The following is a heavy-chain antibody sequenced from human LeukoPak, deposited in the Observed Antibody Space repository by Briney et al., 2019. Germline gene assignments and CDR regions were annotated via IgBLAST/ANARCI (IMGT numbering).Heavy chain of an antibody. V-gene: IGHV4-34*01. CDR1: GGSFSGYY. CDR2: INHSGST. D-gene: IGHD4-23*01. CDR3: ARGNGGSAIAWFDP. J-gene: IGHJ5*02. Sequence: SETLSLTCAVYGGSFSGYYWSWIRQPPGKGLEWIGEINHSGSTNYNPSLKSRVTISVDTSKNQFSLKLSSVTAADTAVYYCARGNGGSAIAWFDPWGQGTLVTVSS.